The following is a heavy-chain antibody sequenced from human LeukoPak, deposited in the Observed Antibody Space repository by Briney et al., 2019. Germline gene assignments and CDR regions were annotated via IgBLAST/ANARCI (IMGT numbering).Heavy chain of an antibody. CDR2: ISAYNGNT. Sequence: GASVKVSCKASGYTFSIYGVSWVRQAPGQGLEWVARISAYNGNTNYAQKFQGRVTMTTDTSTSTAYMELRSLRSDDTAVYYCARGGYSYGYMGYFDYWGQGTLVTVSS. J-gene: IGHJ4*02. D-gene: IGHD5-18*01. CDR1: GYTFSIYG. V-gene: IGHV1-18*01. CDR3: ARGGYSYGYMGYFDY.